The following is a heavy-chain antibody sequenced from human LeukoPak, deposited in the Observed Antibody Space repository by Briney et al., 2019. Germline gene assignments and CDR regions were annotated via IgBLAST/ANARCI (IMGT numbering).Heavy chain of an antibody. D-gene: IGHD1-26*01. Sequence: GGSLRLSCAASGFTFSDYYMSWIRQAPGKGLEWVSYISNSGSTIYYADSVKGRFTISRGNAKNSLYLQMNSLRAEDTAIYYCAKDNGGSGWVELDYWAQGTLVTVSS. CDR3: AKDNGGSGWVELDY. CDR2: ISNSGSTI. J-gene: IGHJ4*02. CDR1: GFTFSDYY. V-gene: IGHV3-11*01.